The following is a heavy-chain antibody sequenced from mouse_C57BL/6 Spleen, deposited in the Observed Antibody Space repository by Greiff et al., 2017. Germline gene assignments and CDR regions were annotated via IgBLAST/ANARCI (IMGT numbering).Heavy chain of an antibody. J-gene: IGHJ4*01. D-gene: IGHD1-1*01. CDR2: INPNNGGT. V-gene: IGHV1-18*01. CDR3: ARSLPSYYGSSYGAMDY. CDR1: GYTFTDYN. Sequence: EVQLQQSGPELVKPGASVKIPCKASGYTFTDYNMDWVKQSHGKSLEWIGDINPNNGGTIYNQKFKGKATLTVDKSSSTAYMELRSLTSEDTAVYYCARSLPSYYGSSYGAMDYWGQGTSVTVSS.